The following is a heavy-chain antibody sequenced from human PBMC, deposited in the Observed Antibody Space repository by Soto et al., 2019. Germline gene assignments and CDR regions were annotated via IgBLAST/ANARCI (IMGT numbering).Heavy chain of an antibody. Sequence: ASVKVSCKASGGTFSSYAISWVRQAPGQGLEWMGGIIPIFGTANYAQKFQGRVTITADESTSTAYMELSSLRSEDTAVYYCAGSGSYYSPADLPAIMDVWGQGTTVTVS. J-gene: IGHJ6*02. V-gene: IGHV1-69*13. CDR1: GGTFSSYA. CDR3: AGSGSYYSPADLPAIMDV. CDR2: IIPIFGTA. D-gene: IGHD3-10*01.